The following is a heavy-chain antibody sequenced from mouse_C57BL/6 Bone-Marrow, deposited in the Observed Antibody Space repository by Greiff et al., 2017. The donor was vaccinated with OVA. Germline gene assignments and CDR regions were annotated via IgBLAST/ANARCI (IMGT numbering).Heavy chain of an antibody. CDR1: GFTFSSYG. CDR3: ARHGDYGSFFDY. D-gene: IGHD1-1*01. CDR2: ISSGGSYT. V-gene: IGHV5-6*01. J-gene: IGHJ2*01. Sequence: EVQGVESGGDLVKPGGSLKLSCAASGFTFSSYGMSWVRHTPDKRLEWVATISSGGSYTYYPDSVKGRFTISRDNAKNTLYLQMSSLKSEDTAMYYCARHGDYGSFFDYWGQGTTLTVSS.